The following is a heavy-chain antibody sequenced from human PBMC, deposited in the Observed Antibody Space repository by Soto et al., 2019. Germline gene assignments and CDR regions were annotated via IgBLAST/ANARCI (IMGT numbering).Heavy chain of an antibody. V-gene: IGHV3-30-3*01. Sequence: LRLSCAASGFTFSSYAMHWVRQAPGKGLEWVAVISYDGSNKYYADSVKGRFTISRDNSKNTLYLQMNSLRAEDTAVYYCARDTAMVRGVGNDYWGQGTLVTVSS. CDR1: GFTFSSYA. CDR2: ISYDGSNK. CDR3: ARDTAMVRGVGNDY. J-gene: IGHJ4*02. D-gene: IGHD3-10*01.